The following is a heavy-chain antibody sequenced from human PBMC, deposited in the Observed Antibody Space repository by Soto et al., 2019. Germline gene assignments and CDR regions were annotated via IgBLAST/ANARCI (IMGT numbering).Heavy chain of an antibody. CDR2: ISSTGTTI. V-gene: IGHV3-11*01. CDR3: AKTGPYCGGDCSRYFYGMDV. D-gene: IGHD2-21*02. J-gene: IGHJ6*02. CDR1: GFTFGDYY. Sequence: RLSCETSGFTFGDYYMSWIRQAPGRGLEWASLISSTGTTIYYADSVKGRFTISRDNVRSTLFLMMNNLRSEDTAVYYCAKTGPYCGGDCSRYFYGMDVWGQGTTVTVSS.